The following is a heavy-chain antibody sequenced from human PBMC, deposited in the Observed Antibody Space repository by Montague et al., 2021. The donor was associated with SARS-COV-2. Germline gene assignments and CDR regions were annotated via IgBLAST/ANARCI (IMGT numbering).Heavy chain of an antibody. Sequence: TPSLTCTVSGGSISSGGYYWSWIRQRPGKGLEWIAYIYYSGSTYYNPSLKSRVSISVDTSKNQFSLKLSSVTAADTAVYYCARARTRFSLIVVVIDTFDIWVQGTMVTVSS. CDR1: GGSISSGGYY. CDR2: IYYSGST. CDR3: ARARTRFSLIVVVIDTFDI. J-gene: IGHJ3*02. D-gene: IGHD3-22*01. V-gene: IGHV4-31*03.